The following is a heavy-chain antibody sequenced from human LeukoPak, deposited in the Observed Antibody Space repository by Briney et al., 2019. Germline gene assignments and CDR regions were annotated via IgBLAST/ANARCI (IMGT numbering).Heavy chain of an antibody. J-gene: IGHJ4*02. D-gene: IGHD5-24*01. V-gene: IGHV4-59*01. CDR3: ARGAMATTPFFDY. Sequence: SEALSLTCPVSGGSISNYYYWTWIRQPPGKVLEWIGYVYYTGSTNFNPSLKSRVTMSLDTSRNQFSLKLTSLTAADTAVYYCARGAMATTPFFDYWGQGTLVTVSS. CDR2: VYYTGST. CDR1: GGSISNYY.